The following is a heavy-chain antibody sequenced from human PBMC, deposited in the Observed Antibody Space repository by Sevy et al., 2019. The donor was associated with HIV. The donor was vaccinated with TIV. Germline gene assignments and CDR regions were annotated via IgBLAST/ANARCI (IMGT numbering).Heavy chain of an antibody. J-gene: IGHJ6*03. Sequence: ASVKVSCKASGGTFSSYAISWVRQAPGQGLEWMGGIIPIFGTANYAQKFQGRVTITADKSTSTAYMELSSLRSEVTAVYYCARELGRGYYYGSGSLSYMDVWGKGTTVTVSS. CDR2: IIPIFGTA. CDR1: GGTFSSYA. CDR3: ARELGRGYYYGSGSLSYMDV. V-gene: IGHV1-69*06. D-gene: IGHD3-10*01.